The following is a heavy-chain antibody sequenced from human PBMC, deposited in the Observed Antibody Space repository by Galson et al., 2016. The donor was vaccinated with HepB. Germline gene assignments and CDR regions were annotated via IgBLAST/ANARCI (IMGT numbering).Heavy chain of an antibody. D-gene: IGHD2/OR15-2a*01. Sequence: SLRLSCAASGFTFSNYGMHWLRQAPGKGLDWVAADSKDGRRKFYAASVKGRFTISRDNSNSMLFLQMSGLRADDTAVYYCARRHEYCPPVGCSVDYWGQGTLVSVSS. CDR1: GFTFSNYG. V-gene: IGHV3-30*03. J-gene: IGHJ4*02. CDR3: ARRHEYCPPVGCSVDY. CDR2: DSKDGRRK.